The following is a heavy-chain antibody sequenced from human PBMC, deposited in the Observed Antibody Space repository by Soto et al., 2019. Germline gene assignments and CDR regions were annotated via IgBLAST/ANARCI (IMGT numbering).Heavy chain of an antibody. CDR3: ARSIVVVTSFDY. J-gene: IGHJ4*02. Sequence: QVQLVQCGAEVKKPGASVKVSCKASGYSFTSYAMHWVRQARGQRLEWMGWINAGNGNTKYSQKFQGRVTITRDTSASAAYMELSSLRSEDTAVYYCARSIVVVTSFDYWGQGTLVTVSS. V-gene: IGHV1-3*01. CDR1: GYSFTSYA. D-gene: IGHD3-22*01. CDR2: INAGNGNT.